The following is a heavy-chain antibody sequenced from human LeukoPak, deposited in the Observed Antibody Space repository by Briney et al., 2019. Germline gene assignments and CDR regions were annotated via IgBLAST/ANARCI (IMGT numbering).Heavy chain of an antibody. D-gene: IGHD4-17*01. Sequence: GRSLRLSCAASGFTFSSYGMHWVRQAPGKGLEWVASIKQDGSERYYVDSVKGRFTISRDNVKNSLYLQMNSLRAEDTAVYYCASAGTSYGDQFFDYWGQGTLVTVSS. CDR2: IKQDGSER. J-gene: IGHJ4*02. CDR1: GFTFSSYG. V-gene: IGHV3-7*01. CDR3: ASAGTSYGDQFFDY.